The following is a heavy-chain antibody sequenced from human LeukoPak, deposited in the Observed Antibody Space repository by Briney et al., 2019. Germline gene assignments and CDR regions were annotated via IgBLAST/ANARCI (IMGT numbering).Heavy chain of an antibody. V-gene: IGHV3-53*01. CDR3: ARYSSGFYFDY. Sequence: GGSLRLSCAASGFTVSSNYMSWVRRAPGKGLEWVSVIYSGGSTYYADSVKGRFTISRDNSKNTLYLQMNSLRAEDTAVYYCARYSSGFYFDYWGQGTLVTVSS. CDR2: IYSGGST. J-gene: IGHJ4*02. CDR1: GFTVSSNY. D-gene: IGHD3-22*01.